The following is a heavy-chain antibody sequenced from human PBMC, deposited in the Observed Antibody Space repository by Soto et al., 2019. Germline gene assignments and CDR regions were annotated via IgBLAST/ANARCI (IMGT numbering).Heavy chain of an antibody. CDR1: GYTFTSYA. D-gene: IGHD2-2*01. CDR3: VGYCSSTSCYRPYWYLDL. Sequence: ASVKVSCKASGYTFTSYARHWVRQAPGQRLEWMGWINAGNGNTKYSQKFQGRVTITRDTSASTAYMELSSLRSEDTAVYYCVGYCSSTSCYRPYWYLDLWGRGTLVTVSS. V-gene: IGHV1-3*01. J-gene: IGHJ2*01. CDR2: INAGNGNT.